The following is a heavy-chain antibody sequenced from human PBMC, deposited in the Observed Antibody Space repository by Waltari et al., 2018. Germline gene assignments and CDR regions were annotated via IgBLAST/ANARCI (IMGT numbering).Heavy chain of an antibody. CDR3: ARCGASTYYDFWSGYFYYGMDV. J-gene: IGHJ6*02. CDR2: INAGNGNT. CDR1: GYTFTSSA. V-gene: IGHV1-3*01. Sequence: QVQLVQSGAEVKKPGASVKVSCKASGYTFTSSAMHWVRQAPGQRLEWRGWINAGNGNTKYSQKCQGRVTITRDTSAGTAYMELSSLRSEDTAVYYCARCGASTYYDFWSGYFYYGMDVWGQGTTVTVSS. D-gene: IGHD3-3*01.